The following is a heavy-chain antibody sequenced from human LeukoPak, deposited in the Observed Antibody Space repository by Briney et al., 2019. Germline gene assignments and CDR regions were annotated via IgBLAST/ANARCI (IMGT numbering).Heavy chain of an antibody. V-gene: IGHV3-11*04. D-gene: IGHD2-2*01. CDR2: ISSSGSTI. CDR1: GFTFSDYY. J-gene: IGHJ3*02. CDR3: ARGVWDLVPAAPGAFDI. Sequence: GGSLRLSCAASGFTFSDYYMSWIRQAPGKGLEWVSYISSSGSTIYYADSVKGRFTNSRDNAKNSLYLQMNSLRAEDTAVYYCARGVWDLVPAAPGAFDIWGQGTMVTVSS.